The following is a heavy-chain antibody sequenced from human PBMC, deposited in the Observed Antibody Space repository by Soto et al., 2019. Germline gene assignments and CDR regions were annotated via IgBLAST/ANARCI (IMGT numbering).Heavy chain of an antibody. CDR3: ARRWGGTFDY. CDR1: GGSISGYY. Sequence: QVQLQESGPGLVKPSETLSLTCTVSGGSISGYYWSWIRQPPGKGLEWIGYIYYSGSTNYNPSLKRRVTISVDTSKNQFSLKLRSVTAADTAVYYCARRWGGTFDYWSQGTLVTVSS. D-gene: IGHD2-21*01. V-gene: IGHV4-59*01. CDR2: IYYSGST. J-gene: IGHJ4*02.